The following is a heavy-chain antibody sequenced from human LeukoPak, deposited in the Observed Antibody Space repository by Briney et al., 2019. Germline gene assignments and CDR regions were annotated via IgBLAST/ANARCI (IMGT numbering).Heavy chain of an antibody. CDR1: GFTFSTYW. J-gene: IGHJ2*01. D-gene: IGHD6-13*01. V-gene: IGHV3-7*01. CDR3: ARDYSSSWDPWYFDL. CDR2: IKQDGSAK. Sequence: GGSLRLSCAASGFTFSTYWMSWVRQAPGKGLEWVANIKQDGSAKYYVDSVKGRFTISRDNAKNSLYLQMNSLRAEDTAVYYCARDYSSSWDPWYFDLWGRGTLVTVSS.